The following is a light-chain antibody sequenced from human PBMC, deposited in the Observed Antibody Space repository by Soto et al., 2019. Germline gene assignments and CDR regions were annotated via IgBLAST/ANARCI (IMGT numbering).Light chain of an antibody. J-gene: IGLJ2*01. CDR3: TSYAGSNNVL. CDR1: SSDVGDYNY. Sequence: QPVLTQPPSASGSPGQSVTISCTGTSSDVGDYNYVSWYQQYPGKAPKLMIYEVSKRPSGVPDRFSGSKSGNTASLTVSGLQAEHEADYYCTSYAGSNNVLFGGGTKLTVL. V-gene: IGLV2-8*01. CDR2: EVS.